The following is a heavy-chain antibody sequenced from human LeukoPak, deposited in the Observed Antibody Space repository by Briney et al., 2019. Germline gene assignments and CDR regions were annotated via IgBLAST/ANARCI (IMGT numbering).Heavy chain of an antibody. CDR3: AGSTSIRIIPTFDY. CDR1: GGSISIYY. J-gene: IGHJ4*02. V-gene: IGHV4-59*01. Sequence: PSETLSLTCTVSGGSISIYYWSWIRQPPGKGLEWIGYVYSSGSTNYNPSLKSRVTISLETPKNQFSLKLSSVTAADTAVYYCAGSTSIRIIPTFDYWGQGTLVAVSS. D-gene: IGHD1-14*01. CDR2: VYSSGST.